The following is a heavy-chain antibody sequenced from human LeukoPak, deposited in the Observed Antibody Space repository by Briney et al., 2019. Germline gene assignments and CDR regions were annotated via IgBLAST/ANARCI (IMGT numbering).Heavy chain of an antibody. J-gene: IGHJ6*02. CDR3: AKGIGQQLVGYYYYGMDV. V-gene: IGHV3-23*01. CDR1: GFTFSSYA. D-gene: IGHD6-13*01. Sequence: GGSLRLSCAASGFTFSSYAMSWVRQAPGKGLEWVSAISGSGGSTYYADSVTGRFTISRDNSKNTLYLQMNSLRAEDTAVYYCAKGIGQQLVGYYYYGMDVWGQGTTVTVSS. CDR2: ISGSGGST.